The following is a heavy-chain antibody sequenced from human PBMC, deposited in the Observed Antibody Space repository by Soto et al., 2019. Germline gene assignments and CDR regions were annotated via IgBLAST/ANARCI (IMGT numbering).Heavy chain of an antibody. CDR1: GFTFSSYS. D-gene: IGHD3-22*01. CDR3: ARAVGDSSGYFDY. V-gene: IGHV3-48*02. Sequence: EVHLVESGGGLVQPGGSLRLSCAASGFTFSSYSMDWVRQAPGKGLEWVSYISSSRSAIYYADSVKGRFTISRDNAKNSLYLQMNSLRDEDTAVYYCARAVGDSSGYFDYWGQGTLVTVSS. CDR2: ISSSRSAI. J-gene: IGHJ4*02.